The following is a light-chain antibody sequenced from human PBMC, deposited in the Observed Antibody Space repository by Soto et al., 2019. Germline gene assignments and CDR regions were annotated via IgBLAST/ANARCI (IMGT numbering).Light chain of an antibody. V-gene: IGKV3-15*01. CDR2: AVS. Sequence: IVMTQSPSTLSVSPGARATLSCRASQSVSSDLAWYQQKPGQAPRLLIYAVSTRPTGIPARFSGSWSGTEFTITISSLQPEDFEVYYGQQYNNWPPLFGQGTRLDI. CDR1: QSVSSD. J-gene: IGKJ5*01. CDR3: QQYNNWPPL.